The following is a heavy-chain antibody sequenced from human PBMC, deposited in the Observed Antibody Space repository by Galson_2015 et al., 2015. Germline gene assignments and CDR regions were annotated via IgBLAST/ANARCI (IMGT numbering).Heavy chain of an antibody. V-gene: IGHV3-23*01. D-gene: IGHD6-13*01. CDR2: ISGGGGST. CDR1: GFTFSSYA. J-gene: IGHJ4*02. Sequence: SLRLSCAASGFTFSSYAMSWVRQAPGKGLEWVSGISGGGGSTYYADSVKGRFAISRDNSKNTPYLQMNSLRAEDTALYYCAKVATKKGYSSSWDYWGQGTLVTVSS. CDR3: AKVATKKGYSSSWDY.